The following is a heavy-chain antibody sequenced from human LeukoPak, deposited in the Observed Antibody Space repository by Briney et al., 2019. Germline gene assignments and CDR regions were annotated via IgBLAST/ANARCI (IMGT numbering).Heavy chain of an antibody. V-gene: IGHV1-18*01. D-gene: IGHD6-13*01. CDR1: GYTFTSYD. CDR3: AITIAAAGPYDY. J-gene: IGHJ4*02. Sequence: ASVKVSCKASGYTFTSYDINWVRQATGQGLEWMGWISVYNGNTNYAQKLQGRVTMTTDTSTSTAYMELRSLRSDDTAVYYCAITIAAAGPYDYWGQGTLVTVSS. CDR2: ISVYNGNT.